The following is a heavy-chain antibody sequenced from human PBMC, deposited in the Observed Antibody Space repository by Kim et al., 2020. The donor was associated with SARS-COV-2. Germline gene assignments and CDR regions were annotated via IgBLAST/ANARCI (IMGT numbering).Heavy chain of an antibody. CDR1: GGSMNSDDTC. D-gene: IGHD3-9*01. V-gene: IGHV4-30-4*01. J-gene: IGHJ5*02. Sequence: SETLSLTCNVSGGSMNSDDTCWSWIRQSTGKGLEWIGYTYYSGVTLYNPSLKSRLTISVDKSNNQFSLTLSSVTAADTAVYYCARTHENYDSWYDPWGPGTLVTVSS. CDR2: TYYSGVT. CDR3: ARTHENYDSWYDP.